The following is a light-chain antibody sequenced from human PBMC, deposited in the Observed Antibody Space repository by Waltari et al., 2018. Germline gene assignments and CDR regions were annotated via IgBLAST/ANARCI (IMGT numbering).Light chain of an antibody. CDR3: QQYNSFPLT. Sequence: DIQMTQSPSTLSASVGDRVTITYRDSQTISIWLAWYQQKPGKAPTLLIYKASSLESGVPSRFSGSGSGTEFTLTISSLQPDDFATYYCQQYNSFPLTFGGGTKVEIK. J-gene: IGKJ4*01. CDR1: QTISIW. V-gene: IGKV1-5*03. CDR2: KAS.